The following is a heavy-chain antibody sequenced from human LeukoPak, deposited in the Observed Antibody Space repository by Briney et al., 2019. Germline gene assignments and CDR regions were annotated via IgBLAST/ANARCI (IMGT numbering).Heavy chain of an antibody. D-gene: IGHD2-15*01. Sequence: ASVKVSCKASGYTFTGYYMHWVRQAPGQGLEWMGWINPSGGSTSYAQKFQGRVTMTRDMSTSTVYMELSNLRSEDTAVYYCARDDCSGGSCYSGFDYWGQGTLVTVSS. V-gene: IGHV1-46*01. CDR1: GYTFTGYY. CDR3: ARDDCSGGSCYSGFDY. CDR2: INPSGGST. J-gene: IGHJ4*02.